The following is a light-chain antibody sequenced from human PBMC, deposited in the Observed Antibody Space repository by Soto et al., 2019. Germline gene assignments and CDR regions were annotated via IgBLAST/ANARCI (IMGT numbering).Light chain of an antibody. Sequence: QSALTQVASVSGSPGQSITISCTGTSSDVGSYDIISWYQLHPGKAPKLMIYEVDKRPSGVSNRFSGSKSGNTASLTISELQSEDEADYSCCSYAGSGTFGFGTGTKLTVL. J-gene: IGLJ1*01. CDR1: SSDVGSYDI. CDR3: CSYAGSGTFG. CDR2: EVD. V-gene: IGLV2-23*02.